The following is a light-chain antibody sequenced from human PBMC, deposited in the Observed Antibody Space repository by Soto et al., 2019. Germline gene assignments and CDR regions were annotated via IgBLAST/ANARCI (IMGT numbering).Light chain of an antibody. CDR3: MQGTRWPPVT. CDR2: RAS. CDR1: QSLLFIDGNSY. J-gene: IGKJ2*01. Sequence: DVVMTQSPLSLPVTLGEPASISCRSSQSLLFIDGNSYLSWFQQRPGQSPRRLIYRASNRDSGVPDRFSGSGSGTHFTLKISRVEAEDVGIYYRMQGTRWPPVTFVPGTKLEIK. V-gene: IGKV2-30*01.